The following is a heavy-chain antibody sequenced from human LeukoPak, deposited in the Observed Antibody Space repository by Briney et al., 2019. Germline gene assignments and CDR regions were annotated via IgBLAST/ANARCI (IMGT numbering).Heavy chain of an antibody. CDR3: AVSTYSSGWYYFDY. V-gene: IGHV3-23*01. Sequence: GGSLRLSCAASGFTFSSYGMSWVRQAPGKGLEWVSAISGSGGSTYYADSVKGRFTISRDNSKNTLYLQMNSLRAEDTAVYYCAVSTYSSGWYYFDYWGQGTLVTVSS. J-gene: IGHJ4*02. D-gene: IGHD6-19*01. CDR2: ISGSGGST. CDR1: GFTFSSYG.